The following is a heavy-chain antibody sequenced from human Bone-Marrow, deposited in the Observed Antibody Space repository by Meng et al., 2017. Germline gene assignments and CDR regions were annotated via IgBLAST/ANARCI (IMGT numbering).Heavy chain of an antibody. Sequence: EVQLGESWGGSVKPLASLILSCAASGFTFSNAWMTWVRQAPGKGLEWIGRMKSNVDGGTVDYAAAVKGRFFISRDDSENTFYLQMNSLKTEDTAVYYCSGHVDYWGHGTLVTVSS. CDR1: GFTFSNAW. CDR3: SGHVDY. V-gene: IGHV3-15*01. J-gene: IGHJ4*01. CDR2: MKSNVDGGTV.